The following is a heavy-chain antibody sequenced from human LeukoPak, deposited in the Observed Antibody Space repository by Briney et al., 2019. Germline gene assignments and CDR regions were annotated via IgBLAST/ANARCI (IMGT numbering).Heavy chain of an antibody. J-gene: IGHJ6*03. CDR2: INPNSGGT. CDR3: ARNAYDSSGYYFSTGYYYYMDV. V-gene: IGHV1-2*02. Sequence: GASVKVSCKASGYTFTGYYMHWVRQAPGQGLEWMGWINPNSGGTNYAQKFQGRVTMTRDTSISTAYMELSRLRSDDTAVYYCARNAYDSSGYYFSTGYYYYMDVWGKGTTVTVSS. D-gene: IGHD3-22*01. CDR1: GYTFTGYY.